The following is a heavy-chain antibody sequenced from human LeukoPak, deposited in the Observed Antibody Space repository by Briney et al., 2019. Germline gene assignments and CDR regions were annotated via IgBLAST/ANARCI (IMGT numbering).Heavy chain of an antibody. CDR1: GFTFSSHW. Sequence: GGSLRLSCAASGFTFSSHWMSWVRQAPGKGLEWVSSISSSSSYIYYADSVKGRFTISRDNAKNSLYLQMNSLRAEDTAVYYCAREGAYGFPVDYWGQGTLVTVSS. CDR3: AREGAYGFPVDY. V-gene: IGHV3-21*01. D-gene: IGHD1-26*01. CDR2: ISSSSSYI. J-gene: IGHJ4*02.